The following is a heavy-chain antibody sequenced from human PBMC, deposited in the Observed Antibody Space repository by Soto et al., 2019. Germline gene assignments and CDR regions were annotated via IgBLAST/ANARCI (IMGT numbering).Heavy chain of an antibody. Sequence: XGIMSLSCTVSRGSMSRYYWTWIRQPPGKGLEWIGNIHYTGSTNYNPSLKSRVTILLGTSTSQFSLKVSSVTAADTAVYYCARDLTTSSTDGPLDPWGHGTLVTVSS. CDR3: ARDLTTSSTDGPLDP. CDR2: IHYTGST. V-gene: IGHV4-59*01. D-gene: IGHD1-1*01. J-gene: IGHJ5*02. CDR1: RGSMSRYY.